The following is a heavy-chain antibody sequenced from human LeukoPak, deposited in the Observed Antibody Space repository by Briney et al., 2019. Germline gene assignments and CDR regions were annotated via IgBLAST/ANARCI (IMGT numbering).Heavy chain of an antibody. D-gene: IGHD1-26*01. J-gene: IGHJ4*02. CDR1: GYSFGSYW. Sequence: TGESLKISCQGSGYSFGSYWIGWVRQMPGKGLEWMGWINPNTAFPTYAQGFRGRFVFSVDTSVTTAYLQINSLKAEDTAVYYCARDASSGMFDYWGQGTLVTVSS. V-gene: IGHV7-4-1*02. CDR2: INPNTAFP. CDR3: ARDASSGMFDY.